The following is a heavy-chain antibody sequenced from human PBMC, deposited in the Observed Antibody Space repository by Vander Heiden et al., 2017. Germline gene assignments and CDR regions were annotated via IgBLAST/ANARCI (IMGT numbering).Heavy chain of an antibody. D-gene: IGHD2-21*02. CDR3: AKGALPLVVVTAQYFDY. J-gene: IGHJ4*02. V-gene: IGHV3-30*18. CDR1: GFTFSSYG. CDR2: ISYDGSNK. Sequence: QVQLVESGGGVVQPGRSLRLSCAASGFTFSSYGMHWVRQAPGKGLEWVAVISYDGSNKYYADSVKGRFTISRDNSKNTLYLQMNSLRAEDTAVYYCAKGALPLVVVTAQYFDYWGQGTLVTVSS.